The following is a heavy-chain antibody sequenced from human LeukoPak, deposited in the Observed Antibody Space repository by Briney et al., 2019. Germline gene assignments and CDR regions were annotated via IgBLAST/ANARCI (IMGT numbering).Heavy chain of an antibody. J-gene: IGHJ4*02. Sequence: ASVKVSCKASGYTFTAYYMHWVRQAPGQGLEWMGWINPHNGDTNYAQKFQGRVTMTRDTSITTAYMELSRLKSDDTAAYYCATVRDIVVGGGPYYFDYWGQGTLVTVSS. CDR3: ATVRDIVVGGGPYYFDY. D-gene: IGHD2-15*01. CDR2: INPHNGDT. V-gene: IGHV1-2*02. CDR1: GYTFTAYY.